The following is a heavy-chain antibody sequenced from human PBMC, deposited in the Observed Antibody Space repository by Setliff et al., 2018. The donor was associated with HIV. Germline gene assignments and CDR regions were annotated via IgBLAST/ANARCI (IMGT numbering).Heavy chain of an antibody. J-gene: IGHJ3*02. V-gene: IGHV1-69*13. CDR3: ARGDSSGYYYVGGQADAFDI. CDR1: GGTFSSYA. Sequence: SVMVSCKASGGTFSSYAISWVRQAPGQGLEWMGGIIPIFGTANYAQKFQGRVTITADESTSTAYMELSSLRSEDTAVYYCARGDSSGYYYVGGQADAFDIWGQGTMVTVSS. D-gene: IGHD3-22*01. CDR2: IIPIFGTA.